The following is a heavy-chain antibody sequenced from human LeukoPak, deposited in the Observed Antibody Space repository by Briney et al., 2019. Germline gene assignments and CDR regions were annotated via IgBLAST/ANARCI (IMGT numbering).Heavy chain of an antibody. J-gene: IGHJ6*03. CDR1: GYTFTSYY. CDR2: INPSGGST. Sequence: ASVKVSCKASGYTFTSYYMHWVRQAPGQGLEWMGIINPSGGSTSYAQKFQGRVTMTRDMSTSTVYMELSSLRSEDTAVYYCARAEYSSSSKYYYYYYYMDVWGKGTTVTVSS. CDR3: ARAEYSSSSKYYYYYYYMDV. V-gene: IGHV1-46*01. D-gene: IGHD6-6*01.